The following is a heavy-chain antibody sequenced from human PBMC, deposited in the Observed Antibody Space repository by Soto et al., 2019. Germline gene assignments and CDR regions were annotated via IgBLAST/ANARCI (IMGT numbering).Heavy chain of an antibody. Sequence: PGGSLRLSCAASGFRLDDYAMHWVRQAPGKGLEWVSGISWSSGSIGYAASVKGRFTISRDNDGNSLFLQMNGLRSDDTALYHCARTTVTTGFYYGMDLWGQGTMVTVSS. CDR1: GFRLDDYA. V-gene: IGHV3-9*01. CDR2: ISWSSGSI. CDR3: ARTTVTTGFYYGMDL. J-gene: IGHJ6*02. D-gene: IGHD4-17*01.